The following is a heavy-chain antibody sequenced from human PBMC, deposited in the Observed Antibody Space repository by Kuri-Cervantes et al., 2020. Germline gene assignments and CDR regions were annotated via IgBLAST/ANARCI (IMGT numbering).Heavy chain of an antibody. D-gene: IGHD6-19*01. CDR3: ARGWRYSSGRLDY. V-gene: IGHV3-30-3*01. CDR2: ISYDGSNK. J-gene: IGHJ4*02. CDR1: GFTFSTYA. Sequence: GESLKISCATSGFTFSTYAMYWVRQAPGKGLEWVAVISYDGSNKYYGDSVKGRFTISRDNSKNTLYLQMNSLRAEDTAVYYCARGWRYSSGRLDYWGQGTLVTVSS.